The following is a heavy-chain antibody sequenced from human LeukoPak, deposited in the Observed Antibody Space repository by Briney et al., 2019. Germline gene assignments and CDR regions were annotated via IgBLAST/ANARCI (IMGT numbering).Heavy chain of an antibody. V-gene: IGHV3-11*04. Sequence: AGGSLRLSCTGSGFTFNDYYMSWVRQAPGKGLEWLSFISAGGHPIYYADSVRGRFTISRDTAKNSLYLQMNSLRVEDTAVYYCVMTAGPPTDHWGQGALVTVSS. CDR2: ISAGGHPI. CDR1: GFTFNDYY. J-gene: IGHJ4*01. CDR3: VMTAGPPTDH.